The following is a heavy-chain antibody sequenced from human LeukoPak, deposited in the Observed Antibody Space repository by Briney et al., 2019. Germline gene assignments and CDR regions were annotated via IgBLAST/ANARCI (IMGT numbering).Heavy chain of an antibody. V-gene: IGHV6-1*01. CDR2: TYYRSKWYN. Sequence: SQTLSLTCAISGDSVSSNSAAWSWIRQSPSRGLEWLGRTYYRSKWYNDYAVSVKSRITINPDTSKNQFSLQLNSVTPEDTAVYYCAREMYYDFWSGYLRGMDVWGQGTTVTVSS. CDR3: AREMYYDFWSGYLRGMDV. CDR1: GDSVSSNSAA. D-gene: IGHD3-3*01. J-gene: IGHJ6*02.